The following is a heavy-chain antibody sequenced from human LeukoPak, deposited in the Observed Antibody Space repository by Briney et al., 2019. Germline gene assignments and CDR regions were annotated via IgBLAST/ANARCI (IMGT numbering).Heavy chain of an antibody. D-gene: IGHD3-9*01. CDR1: GFTFSSYG. Sequence: GGSLRLSCAASGFTFSSYGMHWVRQAPGKGLEWVAVIWYDGSNKYYADSVKGRFTTSRDNSKNTLYLQMNSLRAEDTAVYYCALNWGDCDILTGLGYWGQGTLVTVSS. J-gene: IGHJ4*02. V-gene: IGHV3-33*01. CDR3: ALNWGDCDILTGLGY. CDR2: IWYDGSNK.